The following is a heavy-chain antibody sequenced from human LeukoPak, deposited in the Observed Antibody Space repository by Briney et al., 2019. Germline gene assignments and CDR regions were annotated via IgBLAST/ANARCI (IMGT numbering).Heavy chain of an antibody. Sequence: SETLSLTCAVSGGSISSSGYSWSWIRQPPGKGLEWIGYTYYSGSTYYNPSLKSRVTISVDTSKNQFSLKLSSVTAADTAVYYCARASGYYYYYYGMDVWGQGTTVTVSS. D-gene: IGHD3-22*01. CDR1: GGSISSSGYS. CDR2: TYYSGST. V-gene: IGHV4-31*11. J-gene: IGHJ6*02. CDR3: ARASGYYYYYYGMDV.